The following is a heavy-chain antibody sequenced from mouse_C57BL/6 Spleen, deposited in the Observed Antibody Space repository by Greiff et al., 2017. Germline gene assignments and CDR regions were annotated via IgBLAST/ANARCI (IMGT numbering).Heavy chain of an antibody. CDR2: IYPGDGDT. CDR1: GYAFSSYW. D-gene: IGHD2-1*01. J-gene: IGHJ4*01. CDR3: AREGNYGRAMDY. V-gene: IGHV1-80*01. Sequence: QVQLQQSGAELVKPGASVKISCKASGYAFSSYWMNWVKQRPGKGLEWIGQIYPGDGDTYYNGKFKGKATLTADKSSSTAYMQLRSLTSEDSAVDICAREGNYGRAMDYGGQGTSGTVSS.